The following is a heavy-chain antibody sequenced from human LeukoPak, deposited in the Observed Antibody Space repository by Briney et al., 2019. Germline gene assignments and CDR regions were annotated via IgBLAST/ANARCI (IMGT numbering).Heavy chain of an antibody. CDR3: ARQSSHYYGSGSFDY. Sequence: PSETLSLTCTVSGGSISSGGYYWSWIRQHPGKGLEWIGYIYYSGSTYYNPSLKSRVTISVDTSKNQFSLKLSSVTAADTAVYYCARQSSHYYGSGSFDYWGQGTLVTVSS. V-gene: IGHV4-31*03. D-gene: IGHD3-10*01. CDR1: GGSISSGGYY. J-gene: IGHJ4*02. CDR2: IYYSGST.